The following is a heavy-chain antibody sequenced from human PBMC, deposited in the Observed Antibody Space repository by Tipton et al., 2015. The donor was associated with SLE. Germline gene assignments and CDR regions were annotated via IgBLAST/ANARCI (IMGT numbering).Heavy chain of an antibody. CDR1: GGSISSSSYY. CDR3: AREGIIAAAGLDY. CDR2: SYYSGST. J-gene: IGHJ4*02. Sequence: TLSLTCTVSGGSISSSSYYWGWIRHPPGKGLEWIGSSYYSGSTYYNPSLKSRVTISVDTSKNQFSLKLSSVTAADTAVYYCAREGIIAAAGLDYWGQGTLVTVSS. V-gene: IGHV4-39*02. D-gene: IGHD6-13*01.